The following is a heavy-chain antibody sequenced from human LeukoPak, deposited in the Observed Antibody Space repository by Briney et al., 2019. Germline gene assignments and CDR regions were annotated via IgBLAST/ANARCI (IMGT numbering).Heavy chain of an antibody. D-gene: IGHD5-24*01. Sequence: GGSLRLSCEASGFNFSTYWMNWVRQAPGKGLVWVSRINTDGTSTSYADSVKGRFTISRDNAKNTLYLQMSGLRAEDTAMYYCVRDADFYKGDYWGQGTLVTVSS. V-gene: IGHV3-74*01. CDR2: INTDGTST. CDR3: VRDADFYKGDY. CDR1: GFNFSTYW. J-gene: IGHJ4*02.